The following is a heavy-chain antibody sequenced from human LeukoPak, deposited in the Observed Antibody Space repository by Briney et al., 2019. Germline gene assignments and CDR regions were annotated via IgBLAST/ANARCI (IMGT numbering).Heavy chain of an antibody. Sequence: TAESLSLSCAVSGGSISSSNWWCWGRQPPGRGLGWVGASYHSGSTNYNPSLKSRVTISVDKSKNQFYLKLSSVTAADTAVYYCVRFGTDYGDYVWTDYYYYYMDGWGKGTTVTVSS. CDR3: VRFGTDYGDYVWTDYYYYYMDG. CDR2: SYHSGST. D-gene: IGHD4-17*01. CDR1: GGSISSSNW. J-gene: IGHJ6*03. V-gene: IGHV4-4*02.